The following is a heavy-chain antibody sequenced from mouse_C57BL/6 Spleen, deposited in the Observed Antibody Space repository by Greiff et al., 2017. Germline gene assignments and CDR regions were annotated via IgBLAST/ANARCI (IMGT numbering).Heavy chain of an antibody. J-gene: IGHJ2*01. D-gene: IGHD1-1*01. CDR3: ARGASYYGSRPPYFDY. Sequence: EVQLQQSGPVLVKPGASVKMSCKASGYTFTDYYMNWVKQSHGKSLEWIGVINPYNGGTSYNQKFKGKATLTVDKSSSTAYMELNSLTSEDSAVYYWARGASYYGSRPPYFDYWGQGTTLTVSS. CDR1: GYTFTDYY. V-gene: IGHV1-19*01. CDR2: INPYNGGT.